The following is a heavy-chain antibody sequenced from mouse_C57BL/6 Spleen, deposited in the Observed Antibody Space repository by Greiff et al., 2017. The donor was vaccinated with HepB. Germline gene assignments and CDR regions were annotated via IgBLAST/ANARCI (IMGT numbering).Heavy chain of an antibody. CDR3: AYYYGSRTRYFDV. V-gene: IGHV1-81*01. CDR1: GYTFTSYG. D-gene: IGHD1-1*01. Sequence: QVQLQQSGAELARPGASVKLSCKASGYTFTSYGISWVKQRTGRGLEWIGEIYPRSGNTYYNEKFKGKATLTADKSSSTAYMELRSLTSEDSAVYFCAYYYGSRTRYFDVWGTGTTVTVSS. CDR2: IYPRSGNT. J-gene: IGHJ1*03.